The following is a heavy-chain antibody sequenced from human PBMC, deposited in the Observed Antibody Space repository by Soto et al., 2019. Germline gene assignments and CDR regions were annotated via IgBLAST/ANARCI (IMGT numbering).Heavy chain of an antibody. J-gene: IGHJ4*02. CDR2: IYDTGST. Sequence: SETLSLTCTVSGGSISSGDYYWSWIRQPPGKGLEWIGYIYDTGSTYYNPSLKSRVTLSLDTAKNQFSLKLSSVTAADTAVYYCARDSLIDTAMVSFFEYWSQATLVTVSS. V-gene: IGHV4-30-4*08. CDR1: GGSISSGDYY. CDR3: ARDSLIDTAMVSFFEY. D-gene: IGHD5-18*01.